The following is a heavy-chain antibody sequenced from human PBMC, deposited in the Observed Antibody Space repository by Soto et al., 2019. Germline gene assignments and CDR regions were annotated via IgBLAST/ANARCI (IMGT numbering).Heavy chain of an antibody. CDR3: AKDRSNGDYVNYYYGMDV. V-gene: IGHV3-23*01. J-gene: IGHJ6*02. CDR1: GFTFSSYA. Sequence: PGGSLRLSCAASGFTFSSYAMSWVRQAPGKGLEWVSAISGSGGSTYYADSVKGRFTISRDNSKNSLYLQMNSLRAEDTAVYYCAKDRSNGDYVNYYYGMDVWGQGTTVTVSS. CDR2: ISGSGGST. D-gene: IGHD4-17*01.